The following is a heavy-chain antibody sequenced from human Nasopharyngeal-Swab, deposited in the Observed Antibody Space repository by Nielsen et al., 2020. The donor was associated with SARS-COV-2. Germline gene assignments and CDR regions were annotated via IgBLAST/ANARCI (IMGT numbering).Heavy chain of an antibody. J-gene: IGHJ4*02. D-gene: IGHD4-17*01. V-gene: IGHV1-69*10. CDR2: IIVNLGMT. Sequence: SVKVSCKVSGGTFSKYAISWVRQAPGQGLEWMGGIIVNLGMTKYAQKFKDSVIINADESTDTAYMELSSLRSEDTAVYYCATWGIGYGENAHATFDSWGQGTQVTVSS. CDR1: GGTFSKYA. CDR3: ATWGIGYGENAHATFDS.